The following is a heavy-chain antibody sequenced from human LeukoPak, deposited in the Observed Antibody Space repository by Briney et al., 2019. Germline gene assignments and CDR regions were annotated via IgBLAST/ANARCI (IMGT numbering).Heavy chain of an antibody. CDR2: ISGSGGST. CDR3: AKDRAKVVVMYYFDY. V-gene: IGHV3-23*01. D-gene: IGHD3-22*01. Sequence: GGSLRLSCAASGFTFSSYAMSWVRQAPGKGLEWVSAISGSGGSTYYADSGKGRFTISRDNSKNTLYLQMNSLRAEDTAVYYCAKDRAKVVVMYYFDYWGQGTLVTVSS. CDR1: GFTFSSYA. J-gene: IGHJ4*02.